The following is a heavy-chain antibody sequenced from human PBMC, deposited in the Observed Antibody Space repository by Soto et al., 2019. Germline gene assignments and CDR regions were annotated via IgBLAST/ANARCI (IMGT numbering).Heavy chain of an antibody. CDR1: VGSISSYY. J-gene: IGHJ5*02. CDR2: INHSGST. V-gene: IGHV4-59*12. CDR3: ARAREAAAGYNWFDP. D-gene: IGHD6-13*01. Sequence: SETLSLTCTVSVGSISSYYWSWLRQPPRKGLEWIGHINHSGSTNYNPSLKSRVTISVDTTKNQISLKLRSVTAADTALYYFARAREAAAGYNWFDPWGQGTLVTVSS.